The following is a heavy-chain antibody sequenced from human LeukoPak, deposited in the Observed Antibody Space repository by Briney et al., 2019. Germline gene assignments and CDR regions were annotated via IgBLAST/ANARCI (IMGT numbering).Heavy chain of an antibody. CDR1: GGSFSGYY. CDR2: INHSGST. D-gene: IGHD4-11*01. CDR3: ARSFAGVTTVTNNWFDP. Sequence: PSETLSLTCAVYGGSFSGYYWSGIRQPPGKGLEWMGEINHSGSTNYNPSLKSRVTISVDTSKNQFSLKLSSVTAADTAVYYCARSFAGVTTVTNNWFDPWGQGTLVTVSS. V-gene: IGHV4-34*01. J-gene: IGHJ5*02.